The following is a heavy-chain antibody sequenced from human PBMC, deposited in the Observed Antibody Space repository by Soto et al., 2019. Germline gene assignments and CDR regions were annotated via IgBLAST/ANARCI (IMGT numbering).Heavy chain of an antibody. CDR1: GFTLSSYA. Sequence: PGGSLRLSCAASGFTLSSYAMSWVRQAPGKGLEWVSAISGSGGSTYYADSVKGRFTISRDNSKNTLYLQMNSLRAEDTAVYYREKETQWLVLHYWGQGTLVTVSS. V-gene: IGHV3-23*01. CDR3: EKETQWLVLHY. D-gene: IGHD6-19*01. J-gene: IGHJ4*02. CDR2: ISGSGGST.